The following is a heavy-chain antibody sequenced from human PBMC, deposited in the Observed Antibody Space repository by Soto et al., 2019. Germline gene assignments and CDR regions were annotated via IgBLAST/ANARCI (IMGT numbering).Heavy chain of an antibody. CDR1: GFSLTTSGVG. CDR3: AHRVLRTVFGLVTTTAIYFDF. D-gene: IGHD3-3*01. J-gene: IGHJ4*02. V-gene: IGHV2-5*02. CDR2: IYWDDDK. Sequence: QITLNESGPTVVRPTETLTLTCRFSGFSLTTSGVGVGWIRQSPGKAPGWLALIYWDDDKRYSASLKSRLTITKDTSKNQVVLTVSDLAPTDTATYYCAHRVLRTVFGLVTTTAIYFDFWGQGTPVAVSS.